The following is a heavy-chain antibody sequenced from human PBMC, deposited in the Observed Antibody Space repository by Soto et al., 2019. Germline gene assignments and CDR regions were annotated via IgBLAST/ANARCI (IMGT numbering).Heavy chain of an antibody. CDR1: GFTFSRYS. CDR3: ARGNDIVVVPTAMD. V-gene: IGHV3-21*01. CDR2: ISSTSSYI. Sequence: PGGSLRLSCAASGFTFSRYSMNWVRQAPGKGLEWVSSISSTSSYIYYADSVKGRFTISRDNSKNSLYLQMNSLRAEDTAVYYCARGNDIVVVPTAMDWGPGTLVTVSS. J-gene: IGHJ4*02. D-gene: IGHD2-2*01.